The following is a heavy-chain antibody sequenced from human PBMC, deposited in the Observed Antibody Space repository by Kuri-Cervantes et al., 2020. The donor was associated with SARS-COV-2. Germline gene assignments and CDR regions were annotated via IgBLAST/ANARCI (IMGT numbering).Heavy chain of an antibody. Sequence: ESLKIFCAVSGGSFSGYYWSWIRQPPGKGLEWIGEINHSGSTNYNPSLKSRVTISVDTSKNQFSLKLSSVTAADTAVYYCASRYCSSTSCYRTTGKYYFDYWGQGTLVTVSS. J-gene: IGHJ4*02. CDR3: ASRYCSSTSCYRTTGKYYFDY. D-gene: IGHD2-2*01. V-gene: IGHV4-34*01. CDR1: GGSFSGYY. CDR2: INHSGST.